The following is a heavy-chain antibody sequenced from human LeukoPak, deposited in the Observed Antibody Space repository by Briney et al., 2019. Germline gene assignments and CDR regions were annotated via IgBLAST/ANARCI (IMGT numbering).Heavy chain of an antibody. CDR3: ARDRDYDILTGPIPPDY. D-gene: IGHD3-9*01. Sequence: GGSLRLSRASSVFTHRHYSMHGVRPAPGKGLEGVSSINSSSSYIYYADSVKGRFTISRDNAKSSLYLQMNSLRAEDTAVYYCARDRDYDILTGPIPPDYWGQGTLVTVSS. CDR2: INSSSSYI. J-gene: IGHJ4*02. CDR1: VFTHRHYS. V-gene: IGHV3-21*01.